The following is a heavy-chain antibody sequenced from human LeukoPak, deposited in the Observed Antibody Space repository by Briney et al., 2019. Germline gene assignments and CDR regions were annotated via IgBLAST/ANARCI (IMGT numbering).Heavy chain of an antibody. D-gene: IGHD3-10*01. V-gene: IGHV4-59*01. CDR3: ARAPMVRGVIRMFDP. CDR1: GGSISSYY. Sequence: SETLSLTCPVSGGSISSYYWIWIRQPPAKGQERIGYIYYSGSKNYNPSLNSRVTISVDTSKNQFSMMLSSVTTAATAVYYCARAPMVRGVIRMFDPWGQGTLVTVSS. CDR2: IYYSGSK. J-gene: IGHJ5*02.